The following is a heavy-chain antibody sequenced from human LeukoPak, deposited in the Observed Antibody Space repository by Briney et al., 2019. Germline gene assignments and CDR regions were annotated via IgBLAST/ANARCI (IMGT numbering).Heavy chain of an antibody. CDR1: GFTFSSYA. Sequence: GGSLRLSCAASGFTFSSYAMSWVRQAPGKGLEWVSAISGSGGSTYYADSVKGRFTISRDNAKNSLYLQMNSLRAEDTAVYYCARESYGSGSYYKAEKVFDYWGQGTLVTVSS. CDR3: ARESYGSGSYYKAEKVFDY. V-gene: IGHV3-23*01. J-gene: IGHJ4*02. CDR2: ISGSGGST. D-gene: IGHD3-10*01.